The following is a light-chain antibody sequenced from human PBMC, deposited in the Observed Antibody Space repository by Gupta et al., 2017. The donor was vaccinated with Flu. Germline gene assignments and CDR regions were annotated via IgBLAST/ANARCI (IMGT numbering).Light chain of an antibody. Sequence: TLSLSPGERATLSCRARRSVTTYLAWYQQKEGQAPRLLIYDASRRALGTPDRFNGSGAGTDFTLSISSRDPEDVGIYYCQQRSNWPPGFTFGHGTRVDYK. CDR3: QQRSNWPPGFT. CDR2: DAS. CDR1: RSVTTY. J-gene: IGKJ3*01. V-gene: IGKV3-11*01.